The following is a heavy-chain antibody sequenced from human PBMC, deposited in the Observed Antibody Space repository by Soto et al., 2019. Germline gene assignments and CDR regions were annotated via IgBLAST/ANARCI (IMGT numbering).Heavy chain of an antibody. CDR1: GGTFSSYA. D-gene: IGHD3-9*01. Sequence: SVKVSCKASGGTFSSYAISWVRQAPGQGLEWMGGIIPIFGTANYAQKFQGRVTITADESTSTAYMELSSLRSEDTAVYYCARGPSVLRYFDWSLPWGQGTLVTVSS. CDR2: IIPIFGTA. CDR3: ARGPSVLRYFDWSLP. V-gene: IGHV1-69*13. J-gene: IGHJ5*02.